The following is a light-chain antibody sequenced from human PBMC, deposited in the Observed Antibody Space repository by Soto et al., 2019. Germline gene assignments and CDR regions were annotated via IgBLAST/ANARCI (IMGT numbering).Light chain of an antibody. CDR3: QQYSSSRT. CDR2: GGS. Sequence: EIVFTQSPATLSLSPGERATLSCRASQSVSRYLAWYQHKPGQAPRLLIYGGSSRATGIPVRFSGSGSETDFTLTITRLEPEDFAVYYCQQYSSSRTFGQGTKVDIK. V-gene: IGKV3-20*01. CDR1: QSVSRY. J-gene: IGKJ1*01.